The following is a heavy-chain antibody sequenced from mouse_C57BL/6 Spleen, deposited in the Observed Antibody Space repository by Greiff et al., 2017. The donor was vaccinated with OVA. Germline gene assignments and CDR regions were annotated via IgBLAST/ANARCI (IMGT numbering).Heavy chain of an antibody. Sequence: VQLQQSGAELVKPGASVKMSCKASGYTFTSYWITWVKQRPGQGLEWIGDIYPGSGSTNYNEKFKSKATLTVDTSSSTAYMQLSSLTSEDSAVYYCARGGYYGSRTGYFDVWGTGTTVTVSS. CDR2: IYPGSGST. CDR1: GYTFTSYW. V-gene: IGHV1-55*01. CDR3: ARGGYYGSRTGYFDV. J-gene: IGHJ1*03. D-gene: IGHD1-1*01.